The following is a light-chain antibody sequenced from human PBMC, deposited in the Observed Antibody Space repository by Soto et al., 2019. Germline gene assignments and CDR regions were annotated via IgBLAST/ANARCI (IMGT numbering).Light chain of an antibody. Sequence: SALTQPASVSGSPGQSITISCTGTSSDVGAYNYVSWYQQHPGKAPKLMIFEVNNRPSGVSNRFSGSKSGNTASLAISGLQAEDEADYYSSSYTSSSTLVFGGGTKLTVL. J-gene: IGLJ2*01. V-gene: IGLV2-14*01. CDR2: EVN. CDR1: SSDVGAYNY. CDR3: SSYTSSSTLV.